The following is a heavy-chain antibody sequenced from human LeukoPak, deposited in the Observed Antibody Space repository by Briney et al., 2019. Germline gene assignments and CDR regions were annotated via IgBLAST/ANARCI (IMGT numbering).Heavy chain of an antibody. CDR1: GFSFSTYW. D-gene: IGHD1-26*01. J-gene: IGHJ4*02. Sequence: GGSLRLSCAASGFSFSTYWMGWVRQAPGKGLEWVANIKQDGSEKYYVDSVKGRFTISRDNAKNSLYLQMNSLRAEDTAVYYCAKGGVVGATEYFDYWGQGTLVTVSS. CDR3: AKGGVVGATEYFDY. CDR2: IKQDGSEK. V-gene: IGHV3-7*05.